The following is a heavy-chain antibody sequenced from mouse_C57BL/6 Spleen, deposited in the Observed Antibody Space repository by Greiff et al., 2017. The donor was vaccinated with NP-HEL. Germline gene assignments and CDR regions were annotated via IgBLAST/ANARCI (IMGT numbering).Heavy chain of an antibody. V-gene: IGHV1-80*01. J-gene: IGHJ3*01. CDR2: IYPGDGDT. CDR1: GYAFSSYW. D-gene: IGHD1-1*01. Sequence: QVQLQQSGAELVKPGASVKISCKASGYAFSSYWMNWVKQRPGKGLEWIGQIYPGDGDTNYNGKFKGKATLTADKSSSTAYMQLSSLTSEDSAVYFCARTYYYGSSLFADWGKGTLVTVSA. CDR3: ARTYYYGSSLFAD.